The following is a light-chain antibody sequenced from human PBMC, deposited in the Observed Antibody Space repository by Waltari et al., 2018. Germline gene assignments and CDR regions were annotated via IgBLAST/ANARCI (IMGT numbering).Light chain of an antibody. Sequence: EIVLTQSPATRSLSPVEIANLSCRASQTVTASQLAWYQRNPGQAPRLLIYGASTRATGTPDRFSGTGSETDFSLTISGLEPEDFAVYYCQQYGSSIPFTFGPGTKV. CDR1: QTVTASQ. CDR2: GAS. J-gene: IGKJ3*01. CDR3: QQYGSSIPFT. V-gene: IGKV3-20*01.